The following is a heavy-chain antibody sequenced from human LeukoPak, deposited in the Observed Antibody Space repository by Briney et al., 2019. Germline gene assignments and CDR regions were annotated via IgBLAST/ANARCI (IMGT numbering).Heavy chain of an antibody. V-gene: IGHV3-48*04. J-gene: IGHJ6*02. CDR3: AKQAGYSSGRVLDV. CDR1: GFTFSSYS. CDR2: ISSSSSTI. D-gene: IGHD6-19*01. Sequence: GGSLRLSCAASGFTFSSYSMNWVRQAPGKGLEWVSYISSSSSTIYYADSVKGRFTISRDNAKNSLYLQMNSLRAEDTALYYCAKQAGYSSGRVLDVWGQGTTVTVSS.